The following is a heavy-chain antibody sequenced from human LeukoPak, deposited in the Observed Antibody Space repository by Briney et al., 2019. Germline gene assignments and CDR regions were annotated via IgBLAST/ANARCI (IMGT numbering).Heavy chain of an antibody. CDR3: ARRSRCSSTNCYGH. D-gene: IGHD2-2*01. V-gene: IGHV5-51*01. CDR2: VYPGDSDT. CDR1: GYSFATFW. Sequence: GESLKISCKASGYSFATFWIGWVRHIPGKGLEWMGLVYPGDSDTKYGPSFQGQVTISADKSISTAYLQWASLKASDTGIYYCARRSRCSSTNCYGHLGQGTLVTVSS. J-gene: IGHJ1*01.